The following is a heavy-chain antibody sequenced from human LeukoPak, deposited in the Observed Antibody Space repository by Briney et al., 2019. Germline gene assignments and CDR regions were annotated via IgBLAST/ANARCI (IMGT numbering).Heavy chain of an antibody. CDR3: ARGQQWLPHFDY. Sequence: PSETLSLTCTVSGGSISSGDYYWSWIRQPPGKGLEWIGYIYYRGRTYYNPSLKSRVTISVDTSKNQFPPKLRTVTAADTAVYYCARGQQWLPHFDYWGQGTLVTVSS. J-gene: IGHJ4*02. CDR2: IYYRGRT. V-gene: IGHV4-30-4*08. CDR1: GGSISSGDYY. D-gene: IGHD6-19*01.